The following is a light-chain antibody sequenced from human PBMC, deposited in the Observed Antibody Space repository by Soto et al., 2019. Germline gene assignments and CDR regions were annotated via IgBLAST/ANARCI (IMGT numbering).Light chain of an antibody. V-gene: IGLV2-14*03. CDR3: TSYTSDSSVI. J-gene: IGLJ2*01. CDR2: DVT. Sequence: QSALTQPASVSGSPGQSVTISCTGTSSDIGGYRYVSWYQQRPGKAPKLMIHDVTNRPSGVSDRFSGSKSGNTASLTISGLQAEDEADYYCTSYTSDSSVIFVGGTKLTVL. CDR1: SSDIGGYRY.